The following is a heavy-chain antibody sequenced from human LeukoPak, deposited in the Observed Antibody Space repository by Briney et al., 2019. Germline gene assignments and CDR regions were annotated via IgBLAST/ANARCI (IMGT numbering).Heavy chain of an antibody. Sequence: PGRSLRLSCAASGFTFSSYGMHWVRQAPGKGLEWAAVISYDGSNKYYADSVKGRFTISRDNSKNTLYLQMNSLRAEDTAVYYCARDGISDRGTIDYWGQGTLVTVSS. CDR2: ISYDGSNK. CDR1: GFTFSSYG. CDR3: ARDGISDRGTIDY. V-gene: IGHV3-30*03. D-gene: IGHD1-14*01. J-gene: IGHJ4*02.